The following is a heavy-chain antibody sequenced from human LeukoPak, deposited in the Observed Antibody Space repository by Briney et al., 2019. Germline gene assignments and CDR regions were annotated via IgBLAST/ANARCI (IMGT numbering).Heavy chain of an antibody. CDR1: GFTFSNYN. V-gene: IGHV3-21*04. D-gene: IGHD2-8*01. J-gene: IGHJ4*02. CDR2: ISSSSSYI. Sequence: GGSLRLSCAVSGFTFSNYNMNWVRQAPGKGLEWVSFISSSSSYIYYADSVKGRFTISRDNAKNSLYLQMNSLRAEDTAVYYCARDNGESYFDYWGQGTLVTVSS. CDR3: ARDNGESYFDY.